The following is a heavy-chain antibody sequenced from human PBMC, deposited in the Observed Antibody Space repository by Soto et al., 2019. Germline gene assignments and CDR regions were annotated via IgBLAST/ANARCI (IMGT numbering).Heavy chain of an antibody. CDR3: ARDSPYYDFWSGYPGSGDY. CDR1: GFTFSSYW. Sequence: GGSLRLSCAASGFTFSSYWMSWVRQAPGKGLEWVANIKQDGSEKYYVDSVKGRFTISRDNAKNSLYLQMNSLRAEDTAVYYCARDSPYYDFWSGYPGSGDYWGQGTLVTVSS. J-gene: IGHJ4*02. V-gene: IGHV3-7*01. D-gene: IGHD3-3*01. CDR2: IKQDGSEK.